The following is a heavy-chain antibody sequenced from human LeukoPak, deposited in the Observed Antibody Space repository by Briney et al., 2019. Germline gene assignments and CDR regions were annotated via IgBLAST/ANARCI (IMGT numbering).Heavy chain of an antibody. J-gene: IGHJ4*02. CDR1: GGTSSSYA. CDR3: ARDSDDFWSGYYTPQFDY. V-gene: IGHV1-69*01. D-gene: IGHD3-3*01. CDR2: IIPIFGTA. Sequence: SVKVSCKSSGGTSSSYAISWVRQAPGQGLEWMGGIIPIFGTANYAQKFQGRVTITADESTSTAYMELSSLRSEDTAVYYCARDSDDFWSGYYTPQFDYWGQGTLVTVSP.